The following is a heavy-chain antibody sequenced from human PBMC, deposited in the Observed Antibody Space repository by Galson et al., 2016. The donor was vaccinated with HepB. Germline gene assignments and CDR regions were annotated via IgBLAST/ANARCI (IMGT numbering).Heavy chain of an antibody. D-gene: IGHD6-6*01. CDR3: VRYITSSGSAVDP. V-gene: IGHV3-74*01. CDR2: INGDGRTT. J-gene: IGHJ5*02. CDR1: GFTFSSDW. Sequence: SLRLSCAASGFTFSSDWMFWVRQPPGKGLVFVSRINGDGRTTNYADSVKGRFTISRDNAKNTLYLQMNSLRAEDTAMYYCVRYITSSGSAVDPWGQGTLVSVSS.